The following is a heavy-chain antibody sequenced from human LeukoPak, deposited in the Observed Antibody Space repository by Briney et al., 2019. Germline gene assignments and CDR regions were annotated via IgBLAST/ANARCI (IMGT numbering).Heavy chain of an antibody. D-gene: IGHD3-3*01. V-gene: IGHV3-7*01. CDR3: ARGVRFMAPPDYYYYMDV. CDR1: GFTFSVYW. Sequence: GGSLRLSCAASGFTFSVYWMSWVRQAPGKGLEWVANIKQDGSEKYYVDSVKGRFTISRDNAKNSLYLQMNSLRAEDTAVYYCARGVRFMAPPDYYYYMDVWGKGTTVTVSS. J-gene: IGHJ6*03. CDR2: IKQDGSEK.